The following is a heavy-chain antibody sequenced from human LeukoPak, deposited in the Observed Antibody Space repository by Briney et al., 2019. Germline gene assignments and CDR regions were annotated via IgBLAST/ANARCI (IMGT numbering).Heavy chain of an antibody. Sequence: GGSLRLSCAASGFTFSSYAMGWVRQAPGKGLEWVSAISGSGGSTYYADSVKGRFTISRDNSKNTLYLQMNSLRAEDTAVYYCAKDLTGDPYYYGMDVWGQGTTVTVSS. J-gene: IGHJ6*02. CDR1: GFTFSSYA. CDR3: AKDLTGDPYYYGMDV. V-gene: IGHV3-23*01. D-gene: IGHD7-27*01. CDR2: ISGSGGST.